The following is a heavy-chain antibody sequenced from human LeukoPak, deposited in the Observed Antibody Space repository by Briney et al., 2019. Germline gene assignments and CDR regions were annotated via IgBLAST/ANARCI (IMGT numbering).Heavy chain of an antibody. CDR2: IIPILGIA. D-gene: IGHD6-13*01. CDR3: ARSKFPSVAAAGTSLYFQH. V-gene: IGHV1-69*04. J-gene: IGHJ1*01. Sequence: SVKVSCKASGGTFSSYAISWVRQAPGQGLEWMGRIIPILGIANYAQKLQGRVTMTTDTSTSTAYMELRSLRSDDTAVYYCARSKFPSVAAAGTSLYFQHWGQGTLVTVSS. CDR1: GGTFSSYA.